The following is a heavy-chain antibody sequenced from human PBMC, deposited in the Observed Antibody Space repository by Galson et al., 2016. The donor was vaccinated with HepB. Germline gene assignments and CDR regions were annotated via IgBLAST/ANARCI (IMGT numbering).Heavy chain of an antibody. D-gene: IGHD6-13*01. CDR2: TYYRSKWYN. V-gene: IGHV6-1*01. CDR3: ARDETRDNSSLNYYYYYYMDD. CDR1: GDSVSSNSAA. J-gene: IGHJ6*03. Sequence: CAISGDSVSSNSAAWNWIRQSPSRGLEWLGRTYYRSKWYNDYAVSVKSRITINPDTSKNQFSLQLNSVTPEDTAVYYCARDETRDNSSLNYYYYYYMDDWGKGTPVTGSS.